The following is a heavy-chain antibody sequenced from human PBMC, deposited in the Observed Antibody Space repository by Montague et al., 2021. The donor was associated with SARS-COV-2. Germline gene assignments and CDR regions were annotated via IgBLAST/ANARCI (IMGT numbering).Heavy chain of an antibody. Sequence: TLSLTCTVSRGSISSGGNYWSWVRQHPVKGLEWIGYSYYSGSTYYNPSLKSRVSISVDTSKNQFSLKLSSVTAADTAVYYCARGRSYSSPGNGAFDPWGQGMQVTVSS. CDR3: ARGRSYSSPGNGAFDP. D-gene: IGHD3-10*01. V-gene: IGHV4-31*03. CDR2: SYYSGST. CDR1: RGSISSGGNY. J-gene: IGHJ5*02.